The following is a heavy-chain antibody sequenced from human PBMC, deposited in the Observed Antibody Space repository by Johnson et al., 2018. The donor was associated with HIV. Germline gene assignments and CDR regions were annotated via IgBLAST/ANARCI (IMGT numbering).Heavy chain of an antibody. CDR1: GFTVSDYY. D-gene: IGHD5-12*01. Sequence: VQLVESGGGLIQPGGSLRLSCAASGFTVSDYYMDWARQAPGKGLEWVGRFRNNANGYSAAYAASVKGRFTFSRDDSKNSLYLQMNNLKTEDTAVYYCARSNIVAGFLWTFDIWGQGTMVTVSS. CDR3: ARSNIVAGFLWTFDI. V-gene: IGHV3-72*01. J-gene: IGHJ3*02. CDR2: FRNNANGYSA.